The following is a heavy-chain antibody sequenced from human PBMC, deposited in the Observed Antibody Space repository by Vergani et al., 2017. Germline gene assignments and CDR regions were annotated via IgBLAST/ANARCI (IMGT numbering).Heavy chain of an antibody. CDR2: IYYSGST. CDR3: ARDFWSYYYYMDV. CDR1: GFTVSSNY. J-gene: IGHJ6*03. Sequence: VQLVESGGGLVQPGGSLRLSCAASGFTVSSNYMSWVRQAPGKGLEWIGSIYYSGSTYYNPSLKSRVTISVDTSKNQFSLKLSSVTAAYTAVYYCARDFWSYYYYMDVWGKGTTVTVSS. V-gene: IGHV4-39*07. D-gene: IGHD2-8*02.